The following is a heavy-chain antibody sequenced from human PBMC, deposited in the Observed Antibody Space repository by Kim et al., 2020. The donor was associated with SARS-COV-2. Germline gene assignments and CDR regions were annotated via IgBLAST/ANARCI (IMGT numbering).Heavy chain of an antibody. D-gene: IGHD2-2*01. CDR1: GGTFSSYA. Sequence: SVKVSCKASGGTFSSYAISWVRQAPGQGLEWMGGIIPIFGTANYAQKFQGRVTITADESTSTAYMELSSLRSEDTAVYYCARGRSGIVVVPAETYYFDYWGQGTLVTVSS. V-gene: IGHV1-69*13. CDR2: IIPIFGTA. CDR3: ARGRSGIVVVPAETYYFDY. J-gene: IGHJ4*02.